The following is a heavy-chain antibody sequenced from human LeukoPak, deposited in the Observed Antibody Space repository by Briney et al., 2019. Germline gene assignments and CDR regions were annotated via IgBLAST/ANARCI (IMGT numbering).Heavy chain of an antibody. Sequence: SQTLSLTCTVSGGSISSGSYYWSWIRQPAGKGLEWIGRIYTSGSTNYNPSLKSRVTISVDTSKNQFSLKLSSVTAADTAVYYCARETRGGIAARPPPGAFDIWGQGTMVTVSS. CDR3: ARETRGGIAARPPPGAFDI. D-gene: IGHD6-6*01. J-gene: IGHJ3*02. CDR2: IYTSGST. V-gene: IGHV4-61*02. CDR1: GGSISSGSYY.